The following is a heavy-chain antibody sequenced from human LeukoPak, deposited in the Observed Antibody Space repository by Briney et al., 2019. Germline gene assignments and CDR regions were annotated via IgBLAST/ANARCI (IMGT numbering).Heavy chain of an antibody. Sequence: PGGSLRLSCAASGFTFSSYDMSWVRQAPGKGLEWVSVISGSGGSTYYADSVKGRFTISRDNSKNTLYLQMNSLRPEDTAVYYCAKSSPPPLRYWGQGTLVTVSS. CDR1: GFTFSSYD. J-gene: IGHJ4*02. V-gene: IGHV3-23*01. CDR3: AKSSPPPLRY. CDR2: ISGSGGST.